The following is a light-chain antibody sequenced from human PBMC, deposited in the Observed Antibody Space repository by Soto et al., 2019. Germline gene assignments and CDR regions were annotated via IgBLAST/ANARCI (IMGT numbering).Light chain of an antibody. Sequence: DIQLTQSPSFLSASVGHRVTVSCRASQDISTSLAGFQHKAGKVPQLLVYPASTLQDGVPSRFSGSGSGTYFTLTINNLRPEDFATYYCQHLRTYPFSFGPGTKLDIK. CDR2: PAS. J-gene: IGKJ2*03. V-gene: IGKV1-9*01. CDR1: QDISTS. CDR3: QHLRTYPFS.